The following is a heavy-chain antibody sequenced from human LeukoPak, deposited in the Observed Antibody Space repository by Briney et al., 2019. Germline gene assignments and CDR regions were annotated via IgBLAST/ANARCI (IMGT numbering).Heavy chain of an antibody. CDR1: GYTSISYY. D-gene: IGHD3-22*01. CDR2: INPSGGST. J-gene: IGHJ1*01. V-gene: IGHV1-46*01. CDR3: ARMGTSGYSEYFQH. Sequence: ASVKVSCEASGYTSISYYIHWVRQAPGQGLEWMGIINPSGGSTSYAQKFQGRVTMTRDTSTSTVYMEVSSLRSEDTAVYYCARMGTSGYSEYFQHWGQGTLVTVSS.